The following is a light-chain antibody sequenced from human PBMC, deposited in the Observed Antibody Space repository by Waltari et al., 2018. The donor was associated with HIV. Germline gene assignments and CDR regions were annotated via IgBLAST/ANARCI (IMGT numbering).Light chain of an antibody. CDR2: QDT. CDR1: KLGDKY. Sequence: SYEVTQPPSVSVSPGQTASITCSGDKLGDKYTCWYQQKPGQSPVLVIYQDTEWPSGIPERFSGSNSGNTATLTISGTQPMDEADYHCQAWDSSTDVVFGGGTKLTVL. CDR3: QAWDSSTDVV. V-gene: IGLV3-1*01. J-gene: IGLJ2*01.